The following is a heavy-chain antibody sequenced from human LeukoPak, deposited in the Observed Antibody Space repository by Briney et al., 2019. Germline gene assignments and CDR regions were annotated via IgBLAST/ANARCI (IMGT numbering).Heavy chain of an antibody. CDR2: IWYDGSKK. V-gene: IGHV3-33*01. Sequence: GTPLRLSCATSGFTFRNNGMHWVRQAPGKGLEWVAVIWYDGSKKYYADSVKGRFTISRDNSKNTLYLQMNSLRAEDTALYYCAVTMYYYDSNGYYSFDSWGQGTLVTVSS. J-gene: IGHJ4*02. CDR1: GFTFRNNG. D-gene: IGHD3-22*01. CDR3: AVTMYYYDSNGYYSFDS.